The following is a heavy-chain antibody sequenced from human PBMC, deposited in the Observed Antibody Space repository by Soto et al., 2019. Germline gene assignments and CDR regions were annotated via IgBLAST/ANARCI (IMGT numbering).Heavy chain of an antibody. V-gene: IGHV4-59*01. CDR1: GGSISSYY. CDR3: ARYRGTGYCSSTSCYRGHYYYGMDV. CDR2: IYYSGST. Sequence: QVQLQESGPGLVKPSETLSLTCTVSGGSISSYYWSWIRQPPGKGLEWIGYIYYSGSTNYNPPLKSRGTISVDTSKNQFSLKLGSVTAADTAVYYCARYRGTGYCSSTSCYRGHYYYGMDVWGQGTTVTVSS. J-gene: IGHJ6*02. D-gene: IGHD2-2*01.